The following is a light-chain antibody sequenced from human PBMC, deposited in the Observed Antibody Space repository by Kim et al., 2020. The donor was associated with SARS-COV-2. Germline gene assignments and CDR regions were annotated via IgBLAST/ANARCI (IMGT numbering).Light chain of an antibody. Sequence: EIVITQSPATLSLSPGERATLYCRASQSISAHLGWYQHKPGQAPRLLIYDASNRATGIPARFSGSGSGTEFTLTISSLEPEDSAVYYCQQRSDWPLTFGGGTKVDIK. J-gene: IGKJ4*01. V-gene: IGKV3-11*01. CDR2: DAS. CDR1: QSISAH. CDR3: QQRSDWPLT.